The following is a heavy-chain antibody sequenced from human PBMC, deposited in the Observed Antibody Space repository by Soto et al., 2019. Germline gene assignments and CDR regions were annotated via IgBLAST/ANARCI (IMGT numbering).Heavy chain of an antibody. CDR1: GGSISSSSYY. CDR3: ARLIAVAGYGMDV. Sequence: SENLSLTCTVSGGSISSSSYYWGWIRQPPGKGLEWIGSIYYSGSTYYNPSLKSRVTISVDTSKNQFSLKLSSVTAADTAVYYCARLIAVAGYGMDVWGQGTTVTVSS. J-gene: IGHJ6*02. V-gene: IGHV4-39*01. D-gene: IGHD6-19*01. CDR2: IYYSGST.